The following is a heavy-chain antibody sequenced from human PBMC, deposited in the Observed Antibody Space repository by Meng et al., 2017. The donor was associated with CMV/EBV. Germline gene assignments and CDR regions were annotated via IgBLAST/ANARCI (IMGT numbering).Heavy chain of an antibody. V-gene: IGHV1-18*01. CDR2: ISTYNGNT. D-gene: IGHD1-1*01. J-gene: IGHJ4*02. CDR3: ARDRYNWDFDY. Sequence: FKASGYTFINFGFSWVRQAPGQGLQWMGWISTYNGNTNYAQRLQGRVTLTTDTSTSTAYMELRSLRSDDTAVYYCARDRYNWDFDYWGQGTLVTVSS. CDR1: GYTFINFG.